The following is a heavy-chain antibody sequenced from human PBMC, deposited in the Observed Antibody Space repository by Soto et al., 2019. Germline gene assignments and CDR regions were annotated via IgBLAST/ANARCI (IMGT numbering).Heavy chain of an antibody. D-gene: IGHD3-22*01. CDR1: GYTLTELS. CDR2: FDPEDGET. CDR3: ATRGVYDSSGYYLYYFDY. J-gene: IGHJ4*02. Sequence: ASVKVSCKVSGYTLTELSMHWVRQAPGKGLEWMGGFDPEDGETIYAQKFQGRVTMTEDTSTDTAYMELSSLRSEDMAVYYCATRGVYDSSGYYLYYFDYWGQGTLVTVSS. V-gene: IGHV1-24*01.